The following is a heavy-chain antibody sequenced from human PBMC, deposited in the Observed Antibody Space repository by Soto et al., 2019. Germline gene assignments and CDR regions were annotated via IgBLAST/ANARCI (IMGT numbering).Heavy chain of an antibody. Sequence: PGGSLRLSCAASGFTFSSYGMHWVRQAPGKGLEWVAVISYDGSNRYYADSVKGRFTISRDNSKNTLYLQMNSLRAEDTAVYYCARGGYDPLNYFDYWGQGTLVTVSS. CDR3: ARGGYDPLNYFDY. CDR1: GFTFSSYG. V-gene: IGHV3-30*03. J-gene: IGHJ4*02. D-gene: IGHD5-12*01. CDR2: ISYDGSNR.